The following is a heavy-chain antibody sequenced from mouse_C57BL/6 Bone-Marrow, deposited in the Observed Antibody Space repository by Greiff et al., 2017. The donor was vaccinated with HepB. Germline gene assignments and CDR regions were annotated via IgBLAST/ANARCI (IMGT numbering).Heavy chain of an antibody. CDR3: ARSPYSNYVWYYFDY. CDR2: ISYSGST. D-gene: IGHD2-5*01. J-gene: IGHJ2*01. CDR1: GYSITSDY. Sequence: EVKLMESGPGLAKPSQTLSLTCSVTGYSITSDYWNWIRKFPGNKLEYMGYISYSGSTYYNPSLKSRISITRDTSKNQYYLQLNSVTTEDTATYYCARSPYSNYVWYYFDYWGQGTTLTVSS. V-gene: IGHV3-8*01.